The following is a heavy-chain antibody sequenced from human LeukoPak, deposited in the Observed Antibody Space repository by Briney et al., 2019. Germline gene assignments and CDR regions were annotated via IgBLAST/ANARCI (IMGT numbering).Heavy chain of an antibody. CDR1: GYTFTSYD. V-gene: IGHV1-8*03. J-gene: IGHJ3*02. CDR3: ARFSLVDDAFDI. CDR2: MNPNSGNT. D-gene: IGHD6-13*01. Sequence: EASVKVSCKASGYTFTSYDINWVRQATGQGLEWMGWMNPNSGNTGYAQKFQGRVTITRNTSISTAYMELSSLRSEDTAVYYRARFSLVDDAFDIWGQGTMVTVSS.